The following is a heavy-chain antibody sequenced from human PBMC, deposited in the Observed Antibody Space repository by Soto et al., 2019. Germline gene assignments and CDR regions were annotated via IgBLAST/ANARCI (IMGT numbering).Heavy chain of an antibody. CDR3: ARGFRTYSHGVDA. V-gene: IGHV1-2*02. Sequence: GXSVKVSCKASVYPFTCPYIYWVRQAPGQGLEWMGWINPSSGGTEFAEKFQGRVTVTRDTSIRTVFLELNSPTSDDTGVYFCARGFRTYSHGVDAWGQGTAVTVSS. CDR2: INPSSGGT. D-gene: IGHD4-4*01. J-gene: IGHJ6*02. CDR1: VYPFTCPY.